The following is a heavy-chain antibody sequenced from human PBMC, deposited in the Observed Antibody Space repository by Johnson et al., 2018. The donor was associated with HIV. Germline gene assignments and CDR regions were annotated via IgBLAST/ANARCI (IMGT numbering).Heavy chain of an antibody. CDR1: GFILDDYA. D-gene: IGHD2-15*01. Sequence: VQLVESGGGVVRPGGSLRLSCATSGFILDDYAMGWVRQVPGKGLEWVTGINWNGGSTAYADLVKGRFTISRDIAKNSLYLQMDRLRAKDTALYYCARGIVEVQPRYRLLRDDVFDVWGQGTMVTVSS. CDR3: ARGIVEVQPRYRLLRDDVFDV. V-gene: IGHV3-20*04. J-gene: IGHJ3*01. CDR2: INWNGGST.